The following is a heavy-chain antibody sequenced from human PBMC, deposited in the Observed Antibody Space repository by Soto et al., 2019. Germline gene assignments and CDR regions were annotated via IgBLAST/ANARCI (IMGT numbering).Heavy chain of an antibody. Sequence: SETLSLTCAVYGGSFSGCYWSWIRQPPGKGLEWIGEINHSGSTNYNPSLKSRVTISADTSETQFSLKLSSVSAADTAVYFCARLPGYCSGDSCRIDYWGQGTLVTVSS. J-gene: IGHJ4*02. V-gene: IGHV4-34*01. CDR1: GGSFSGCY. CDR2: INHSGST. D-gene: IGHD2-15*01. CDR3: ARLPGYCSGDSCRIDY.